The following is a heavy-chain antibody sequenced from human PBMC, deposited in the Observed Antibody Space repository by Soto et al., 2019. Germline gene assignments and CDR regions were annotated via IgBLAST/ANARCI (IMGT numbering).Heavy chain of an antibody. CDR1: GGSISSSSYY. D-gene: IGHD2-15*01. V-gene: IGHV4-39*01. J-gene: IGHJ4*02. CDR3: ASGYVVVVAATSTQFDY. CDR2: IYYSGST. Sequence: QLQLQESGPGLVKPSETLSLTCTVSGGSISSSSYYWGWIRQPPGKGLEWIGSIYYSGSTYYNPSLKSRVTISVDTSKNQFSLKLSSVTAADTAVYYCASGYVVVVAATSTQFDYWGQGTLVTVSS.